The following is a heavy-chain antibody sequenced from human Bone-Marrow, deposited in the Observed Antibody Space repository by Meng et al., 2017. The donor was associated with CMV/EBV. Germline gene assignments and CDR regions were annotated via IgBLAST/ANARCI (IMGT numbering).Heavy chain of an antibody. V-gene: IGHV4-39*07. CDR2: IYYSGST. D-gene: IGHD1-26*01. Sequence: SETLSLTCTVSGGSISSSSYYWGWIRQPPGKGLEWIGSIYYSGSTYYNPSLKSRVTISVDTSKNQFSLKLSSVTAADTAVYYCARDGWGGGSPTIDYWGQGTLVTVSS. CDR1: GGSISSSSYY. J-gene: IGHJ4*02. CDR3: ARDGWGGGSPTIDY.